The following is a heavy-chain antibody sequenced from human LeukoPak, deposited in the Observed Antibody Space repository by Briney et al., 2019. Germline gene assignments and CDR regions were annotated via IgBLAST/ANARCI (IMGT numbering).Heavy chain of an antibody. CDR3: ARGDDSSGWYSYYYYYMDV. Sequence: ASVKVSCKSSGYTYTSYDNNCVRQATAQGLEWMGWMNPNSDNTGYPQKFQGRVTMTRNTSISTAYMEMSSLRPEDTAVYYCARGDDSSGWYSYYYYYMDVWGKGTTVTVSS. D-gene: IGHD6-19*01. CDR1: GYTYTSYD. J-gene: IGHJ6*03. CDR2: MNPNSDNT. V-gene: IGHV1-8*01.